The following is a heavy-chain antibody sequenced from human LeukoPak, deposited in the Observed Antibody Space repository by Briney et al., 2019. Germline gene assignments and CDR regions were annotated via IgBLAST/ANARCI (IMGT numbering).Heavy chain of an antibody. J-gene: IGHJ4*02. Sequence: GGSLRLSCAASGFIVSNNDMSWVRQAPGKGLEWVSLIYSGGRTYYADSVKGRFTISGDNSKNTLYLQMNSLRGEDTAVYYCARGCFYDRSPYCPFDYWGQGTLVTVSS. D-gene: IGHD3-22*01. CDR1: GFIVSNND. CDR3: ARGCFYDRSPYCPFDY. V-gene: IGHV3-53*01. CDR2: IYSGGRT.